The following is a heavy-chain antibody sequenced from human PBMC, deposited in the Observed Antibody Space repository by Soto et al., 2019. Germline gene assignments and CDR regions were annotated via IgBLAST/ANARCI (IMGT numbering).Heavy chain of an antibody. CDR3: ARGRVVVPAAVMFNCLDP. CDR1: GAPVTLGEYS. D-gene: IGHD2-2*01. V-gene: IGHV4-30-2*01. Sequence: NLCLTWAIAGAPVTLGEYSLNWFRQPPGKGLEWIGYIFHGGSTYYNPSLRSRVTISVDRSRTQFSLKMSSVTDADTAVYYCARGRVVVPAAVMFNCLDPWGQGALVTVSS. CDR2: IFHGGST. J-gene: IGHJ5*02.